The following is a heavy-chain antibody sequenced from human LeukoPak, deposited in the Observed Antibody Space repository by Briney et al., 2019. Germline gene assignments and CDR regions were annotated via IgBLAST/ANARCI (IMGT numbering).Heavy chain of an antibody. CDR2: IYPSGSI. V-gene: IGHV4-59*01. CDR1: GGFLRGYY. CDR3: ARLSSGRPHEYFQY. Sequence: SETLSPHCGFFGGFLRGYYLSRVRQPPGKGLEWIAYIYPSGSINYNPSLKSRATISVDTSKNQFSLKLTSVTAADTALYYCARLSSGRPHEYFQYWGQGTLVTVSS. D-gene: IGHD3-22*01. J-gene: IGHJ1*01.